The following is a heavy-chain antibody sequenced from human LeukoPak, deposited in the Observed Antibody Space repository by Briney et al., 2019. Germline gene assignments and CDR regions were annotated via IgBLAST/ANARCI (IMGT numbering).Heavy chain of an antibody. J-gene: IGHJ3*02. CDR3: ARDSLQIYYDSSGYHLDAFDN. V-gene: IGHV1-18*01. CDR2: ISGYNGNT. CDR1: GYTFTSYG. D-gene: IGHD3-22*01. Sequence: ASVKVSCKPSGYTFTSYGISWVRQAPGQGLEWMGWISGYNGNTKYAQKLQGRVTITTDTSTSTAYMELRSLRSDDTAVYYCARDSLQIYYDSSGYHLDAFDNWGQGTMVTVSS.